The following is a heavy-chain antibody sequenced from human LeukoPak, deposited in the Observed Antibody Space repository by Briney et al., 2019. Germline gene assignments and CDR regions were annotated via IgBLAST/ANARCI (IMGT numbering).Heavy chain of an antibody. CDR2: ISWNSGSI. Sequence: GGSPRLSCAASGFTFDDYAMHWVRQAPGKGLEWVSGISWNSGSIGYADSVKGRFTISRDNAKNSLYLQMNSLRAEDTALYYCAKDKMATIPNPAFDIWGQGTMVTVSS. CDR3: AKDKMATIPNPAFDI. J-gene: IGHJ3*02. CDR1: GFTFDDYA. D-gene: IGHD5-12*01. V-gene: IGHV3-9*01.